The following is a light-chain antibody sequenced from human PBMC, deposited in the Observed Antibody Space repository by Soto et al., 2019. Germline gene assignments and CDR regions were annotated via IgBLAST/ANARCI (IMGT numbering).Light chain of an antibody. CDR2: EGS. CDR3: CSYTGSGTVV. V-gene: IGLV2-23*01. CDR1: SSDVGIYNL. Sequence: QSALTQPASVSGSPGQSITFSCTGTSSDVGIYNLVSWYQQHPGKAPKLMIYEGSKRPSGVSNRFSGSKSGNTASLTISGLQAEDEADYYCCSYTGSGTVVFGGGTKVTVL. J-gene: IGLJ2*01.